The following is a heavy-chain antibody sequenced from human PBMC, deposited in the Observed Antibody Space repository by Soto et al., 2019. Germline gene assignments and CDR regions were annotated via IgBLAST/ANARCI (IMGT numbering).Heavy chain of an antibody. CDR2: ISCSGCST. CDR3: AKTDVLVVVAATPDY. J-gene: IGHJ4*02. Sequence: SLRLSCGASGITFSSYAMSLFLQETGKGLEWFSAISCSGCSTYYADSVKGRFTISRDNSKNTLYLQMNSLRAEDTAVYYCAKTDVLVVVAATPDYWGQGTLVTVSS. V-gene: IGHV3-23*01. CDR1: GITFSSYA. D-gene: IGHD2-15*01.